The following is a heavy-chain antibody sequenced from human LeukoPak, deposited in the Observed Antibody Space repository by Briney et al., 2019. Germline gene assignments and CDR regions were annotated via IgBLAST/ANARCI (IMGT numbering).Heavy chain of an antibody. D-gene: IGHD6-19*01. CDR3: AKEQWLVRDYYFDY. J-gene: IGHJ4*02. V-gene: IGHV3-30*18. CDR1: GFMFRDNW. CDR2: ISYDGSNK. Sequence: PGGSLRLSCAASGFMFRDNWMTWVRQAPGKGLEWVAVISYDGSNKYYADSVKGRFTISRDNSKNTLYLQMNSLRAEDTAVYYCAKEQWLVRDYYFDYWGQGTLVTVSS.